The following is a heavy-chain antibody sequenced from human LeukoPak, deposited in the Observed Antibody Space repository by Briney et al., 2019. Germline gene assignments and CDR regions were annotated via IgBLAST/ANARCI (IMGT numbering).Heavy chain of an antibody. CDR1: GGSISSYY. CDR2: IYYSGST. J-gene: IGHJ3*02. Sequence: SETLSLTCTVSGGSISSYYWSWIRQPPGKGLEWIGYIYYSGSTNYNPSLKSRVTISVDTSKNQFSLKLSSVTAADTAVYYCAGSMVRVPTIWGQGTVVTVSS. D-gene: IGHD3-10*01. CDR3: AGSMVRVPTI. V-gene: IGHV4-59*01.